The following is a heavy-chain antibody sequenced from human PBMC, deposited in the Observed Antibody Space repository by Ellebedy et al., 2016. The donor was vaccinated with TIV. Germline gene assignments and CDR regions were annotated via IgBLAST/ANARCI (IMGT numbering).Heavy chain of an antibody. D-gene: IGHD5-12*01. CDR3: ARVLVATSNYGMDV. CDR1: GYTFTSFY. V-gene: IGHV1-46*01. CDR2: IHPSGGST. J-gene: IGHJ6*02. Sequence: AASVKVSCKASGYTFTSFYMFWVRQAPGQGLEWMGMIHPSGGSTGYAQKFQGRVTMTRDTSTGTVYMEMSSLRSEDTAVYYCARVLVATSNYGMDVWGQGTTVTVSS.